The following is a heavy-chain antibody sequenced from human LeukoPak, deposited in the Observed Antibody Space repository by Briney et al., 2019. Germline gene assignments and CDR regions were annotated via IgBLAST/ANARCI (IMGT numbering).Heavy chain of an antibody. J-gene: IGHJ4*02. CDR2: TKKDGSEK. Sequence: PGGSLRLSCAASGFTFSSYWMSWVRQAPGKGLEWVANTKKDGSEKEYVDSVKGRFTISRDNAKNSLYLQMNSLRVEDTAVYYCARGGSYTMVKNYWGQGTLVTVSS. D-gene: IGHD1-26*01. V-gene: IGHV3-7*01. CDR1: GFTFSSYW. CDR3: ARGGSYTMVKNY.